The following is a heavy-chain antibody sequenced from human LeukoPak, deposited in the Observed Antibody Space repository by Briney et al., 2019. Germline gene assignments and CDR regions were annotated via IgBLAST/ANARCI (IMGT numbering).Heavy chain of an antibody. D-gene: IGHD5-18*01. CDR1: GGTFSSYA. J-gene: IGHJ4*02. CDR3: AREDTAMVIFDY. CDR2: IIPIFGTA. Sequence: SVKVSCKASGGTFSSYAISWVRQTPGQGLEWMGGIIPIFGTANYAQKFQGRVTITADESTSTAYMELSSLRSEDTAVYYCAREDTAMVIFDYWGQGTLVTVSS. V-gene: IGHV1-69*13.